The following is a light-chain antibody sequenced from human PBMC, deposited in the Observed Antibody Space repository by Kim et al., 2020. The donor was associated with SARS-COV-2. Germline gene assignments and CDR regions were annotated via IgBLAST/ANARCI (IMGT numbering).Light chain of an antibody. CDR1: SLRSYY. CDR2: GKN. V-gene: IGLV3-19*01. CDR3: NSRDSSGNPL. J-gene: IGLJ2*01. Sequence: SSELTQDPAVSVALGQTVRITCQGDSLRSYYASWXQQKPGQAPVLVIYGKNNRPSGIPDRFSGSSSGNTASLTITGAQAEDEADYYCNSRDSSGNPLFGG.